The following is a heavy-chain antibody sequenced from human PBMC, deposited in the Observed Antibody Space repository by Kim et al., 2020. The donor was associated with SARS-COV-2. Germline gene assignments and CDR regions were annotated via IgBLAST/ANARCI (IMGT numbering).Heavy chain of an antibody. D-gene: IGHD3-10*01. CDR2: ISWNSGSI. J-gene: IGHJ4*02. Sequence: GGSLRLSCAASGFTFDDYAMHWVRQAPGKGLEWVSGISWNSGSIGYADSVKGRFTISRDNAKNSLYLQMNSLRAEDTALYYCAKAYGSGSFPYFDYWGQGTLVTVSS. CDR1: GFTFDDYA. V-gene: IGHV3-9*01. CDR3: AKAYGSGSFPYFDY.